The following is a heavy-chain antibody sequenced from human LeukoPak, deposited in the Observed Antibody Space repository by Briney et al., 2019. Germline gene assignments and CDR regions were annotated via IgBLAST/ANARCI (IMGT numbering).Heavy chain of an antibody. CDR2: IGHDGDDK. CDR3: AKIHYYESSGYLEY. J-gene: IGHJ4*02. V-gene: IGHV3-30*18. CDR1: GFTFSSYG. Sequence: GRSLRLSCAASGFTFSSYGMHWVHQAPGKGLEWVAVIGHDGDDKHYADSVRGRFTISRDNSKSTLSLQMNSLRAEDTAVYYCAKIHYYESSGYLEYWGQGTLVTVSS. D-gene: IGHD3-22*01.